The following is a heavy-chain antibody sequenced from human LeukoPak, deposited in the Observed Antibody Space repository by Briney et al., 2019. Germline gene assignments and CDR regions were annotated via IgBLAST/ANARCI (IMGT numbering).Heavy chain of an antibody. CDR3: ARAGGRSWFDP. CDR2: INPNSGGT. Sequence: GASVKVSCKASGYSFTDKYMDWVRQAPGQGLEWMGWINPNSGGTNYAQKFQGRVTMTTDTSMSTAYMELSRLTSDDTAVYYCARAGGRSWFDPWGQGTLVTVSS. J-gene: IGHJ5*02. V-gene: IGHV1-2*02. CDR1: GYSFTDKY.